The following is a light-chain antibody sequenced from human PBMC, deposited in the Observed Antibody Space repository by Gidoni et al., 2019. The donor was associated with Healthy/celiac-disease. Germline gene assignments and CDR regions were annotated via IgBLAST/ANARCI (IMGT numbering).Light chain of an antibody. CDR3: QQYGSSWLT. CDR1: QSDSSSY. Sequence: IVLTQSPGTLSLSPGERATLSCSASQSDSSSYLAWYQQKPGQAPRLLIYGASSRATGIPDRFSGSGSGTDFTLTISRLEPEDFAVYYCQQYGSSWLTFGGGTKVEIK. CDR2: GAS. V-gene: IGKV3-20*01. J-gene: IGKJ4*01.